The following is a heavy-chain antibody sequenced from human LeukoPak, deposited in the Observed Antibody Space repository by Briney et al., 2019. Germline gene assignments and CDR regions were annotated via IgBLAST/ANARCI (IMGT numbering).Heavy chain of an antibody. CDR1: GYTFTDYY. CDR3: PRDKTVDSETYLLDY. CDR2: INANNGDT. V-gene: IGHV1-2*06. D-gene: IGHD1-26*01. J-gene: IGHJ4*02. Sequence: ASVKVSCKASGYTFTDYYIHWVRQAPGQGLEWMGRINANNGDTKYAQRFQGRVTITRDTSISAAYMEMNWLRSDDTAVYYCPRDKTVDSETYLLDYWGQGTLVTVSS.